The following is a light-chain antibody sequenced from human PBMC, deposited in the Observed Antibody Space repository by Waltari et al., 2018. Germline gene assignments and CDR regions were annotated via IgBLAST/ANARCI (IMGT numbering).Light chain of an antibody. V-gene: IGKV3-11*01. CDR1: QTIGTY. J-gene: IGKJ4*01. CDR3: QQRYNWPPLT. CDR2: DAS. Sequence: VVLTQSPVTLSLSPGETATLSCRASQTIGTYLAWYQHKLGQSPRLLIYDASTRATGIPARFSGSGSGTDFTLTISGLEAEDSAFYYCQQRYNWPPLTFGGGT.